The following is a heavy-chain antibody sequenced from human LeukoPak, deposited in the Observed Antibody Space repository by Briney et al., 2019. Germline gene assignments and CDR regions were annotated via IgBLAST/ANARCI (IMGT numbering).Heavy chain of an antibody. V-gene: IGHV3-64D*09. D-gene: IGHD1-26*01. CDR3: VKGYSGSYLAMSYFDQ. Sequence: GGSLRLSCSASGFTFSRYAIHWVRQAPGKGLEYVSAISGNGGGTYYADSVKGRFIISRDNAKNMLYLQMSSLRTEDTAVYYCVKGYSGSYLAMSYFDQWGQGTLVTVSS. CDR2: ISGNGGGT. CDR1: GFTFSRYA. J-gene: IGHJ4*02.